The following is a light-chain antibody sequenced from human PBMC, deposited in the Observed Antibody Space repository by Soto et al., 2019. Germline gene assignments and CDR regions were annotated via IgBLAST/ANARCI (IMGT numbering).Light chain of an antibody. J-gene: IGLJ2*01. V-gene: IGLV4-60*02. CDR1: SGHSSYI. CDR2: VEGSGNS. Sequence: QLVLTQSSSASASLGSSVKVTCTLSSGHSSYIIAWHQQQPGKAPRYLMKVEGSGNSNKGSGVPDRFSGSSSGADRYLTISNLQVEDEADYYCETWDSNIVVFGGGTKVTVL. CDR3: ETWDSNIVV.